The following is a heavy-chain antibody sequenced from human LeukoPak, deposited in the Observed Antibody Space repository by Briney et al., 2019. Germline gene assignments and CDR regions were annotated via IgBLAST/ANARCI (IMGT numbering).Heavy chain of an antibody. CDR2: ISAYHGNT. Sequence: GASVKVSCKASGYTFNSYGISWVRQAPGQGLEWMGWISAYHGNTNYAQKLQGRVTMTTDTSTSTAYMELRSLRSDDTAVYYCARDLLYCSGGSCYSLDAFDIWGQGTMVTVSS. CDR3: ARDLLYCSGGSCYSLDAFDI. V-gene: IGHV1-18*04. CDR1: GYTFNSYG. J-gene: IGHJ3*02. D-gene: IGHD2-15*01.